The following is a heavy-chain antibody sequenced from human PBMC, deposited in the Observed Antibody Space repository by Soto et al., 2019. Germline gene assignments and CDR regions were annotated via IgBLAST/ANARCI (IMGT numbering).Heavy chain of an antibody. CDR1: GFTFSSYS. CDR2: ISSSSSYI. Sequence: GGSLRLSCAASGFTFSSYSMNWVRQAPGKGLEWVSSISSSSSYIYYADSVEGRFTISRDNAKNSLYLQMNSLRAEDTAVYYCARDLLAMVDDYYYCMDVWGQGTTVTVSS. D-gene: IGHD5-18*01. CDR3: ARDLLAMVDDYYYCMDV. J-gene: IGHJ6*02. V-gene: IGHV3-21*01.